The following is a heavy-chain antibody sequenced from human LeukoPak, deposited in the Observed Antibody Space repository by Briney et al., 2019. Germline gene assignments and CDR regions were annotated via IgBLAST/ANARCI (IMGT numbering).Heavy chain of an antibody. V-gene: IGHV4-61*02. J-gene: IGHJ5*02. D-gene: IGHD3-22*01. CDR2: IYTSGST. CDR3: AREYYDSSGYYSSWFDP. Sequence: SQTLSLTCTVSGGSISSGSYYWSWIRQPAEKGLEWIGRIYTSGSTNYNPSLKSRVTISVDTSKNQFSLKLSSVTAADTAVYYCAREYYDSSGYYSSWFDPWGQGTLVTVSS. CDR1: GGSISSGSYY.